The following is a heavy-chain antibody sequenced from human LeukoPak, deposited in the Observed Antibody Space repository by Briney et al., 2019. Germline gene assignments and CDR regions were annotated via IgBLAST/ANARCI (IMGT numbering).Heavy chain of an antibody. CDR1: GYTFISYG. CDR3: ARDRGDYYFDY. CDR2: IGRNNGNT. V-gene: IGHV1-18*01. J-gene: IGHJ4*02. D-gene: IGHD6-25*01. Sequence: ASVKVSCKASGYTFISYGITWVRQAPGQGLEWMGWIGRNNGNTKFAQKFQGRVTMTTDTSTTTAYMELRSLRSDDTAVYFCARDRGDYYFDYWGQGNLVSVSS.